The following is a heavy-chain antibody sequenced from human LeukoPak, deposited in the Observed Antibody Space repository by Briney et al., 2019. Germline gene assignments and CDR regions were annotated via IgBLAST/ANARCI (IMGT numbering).Heavy chain of an antibody. Sequence: RGSLRLSCAASGFTFSSYAMSWVRQAPGKGLEWVSAISGSGGSTYYADSVKGRFTISRDNSKNTLYLQMNSLRAEDTAVYYCAKDPADIVVVVAATAFDYWGQGTLVTVSS. D-gene: IGHD2-15*01. CDR1: GFTFSSYA. CDR3: AKDPADIVVVVAATAFDY. CDR2: ISGSGGST. V-gene: IGHV3-23*01. J-gene: IGHJ4*02.